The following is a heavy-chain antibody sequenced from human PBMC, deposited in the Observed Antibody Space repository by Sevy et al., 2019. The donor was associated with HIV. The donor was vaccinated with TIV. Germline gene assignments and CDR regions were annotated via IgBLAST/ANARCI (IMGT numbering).Heavy chain of an antibody. CDR3: AKDRVSGTYYTGDFDY. CDR2: ISFSGGST. CDR1: GFTFSTYG. J-gene: IGHJ4*02. D-gene: IGHD3-10*01. Sequence: GGSLRLSCAASGFTFSTYGMTWVRQAPGKGLEWVSVISFSGGSTYYADSVKGRFTISRDNSKNTLYLQTISLRAEDTAVYYCAKDRVSGTYYTGDFDYWGQGTLVTVSS. V-gene: IGHV3-23*01.